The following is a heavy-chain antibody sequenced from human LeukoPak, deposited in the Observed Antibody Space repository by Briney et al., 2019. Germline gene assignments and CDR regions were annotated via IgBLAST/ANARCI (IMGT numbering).Heavy chain of an antibody. CDR1: GYTFTSYG. J-gene: IGHJ5*02. CDR3: AREVVAASESNWFDP. CDR2: ISTYNGNT. V-gene: IGHV1-18*01. D-gene: IGHD2-15*01. Sequence: ASVKVSCKASGYTFTSYGIGWVRQAPGQGLEWMGWISTYNGNTYYAQNLQGRVTMTTDTSTSTAYTELRSLRSDDTAVYYCAREVVAASESNWFDPWGQGTLVTVSS.